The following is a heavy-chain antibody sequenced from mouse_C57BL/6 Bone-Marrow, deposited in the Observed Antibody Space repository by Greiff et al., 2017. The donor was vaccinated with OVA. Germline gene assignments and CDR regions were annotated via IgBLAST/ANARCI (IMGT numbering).Heavy chain of an antibody. CDR3: ARRLYSNYGWWYFDV. CDR2: IDPNSGGT. CDR1: GYTFTSYW. J-gene: IGHJ1*03. V-gene: IGHV1-72*01. D-gene: IGHD2-5*01. Sequence: VKLQQPGAELVKPGASVKLSCKASGYTFTSYWMHWVKQRPGRGLEWIGRIDPNSGGTKYNEKFKSKATLTVDKPSSTAYMQLSSLTSEDSAVYYCARRLYSNYGWWYFDVWGTGTTVTVSS.